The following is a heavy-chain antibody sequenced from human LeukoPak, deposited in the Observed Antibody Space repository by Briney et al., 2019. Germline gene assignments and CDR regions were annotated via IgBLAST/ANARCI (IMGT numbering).Heavy chain of an antibody. CDR2: ISRYNDNT. V-gene: IGHV1-18*01. Sequence: VSEKVSCKASRYTFTNYGISWVRQAPGQGLEWMGWISRYNDNTKYAQKLQGRVTMTTDTSMSTAYMELRSLRSDDTAVYYCARNYYDNSGYYYFDYWGQGTLVTVSS. CDR1: RYTFTNYG. CDR3: ARNYYDNSGYYYFDY. J-gene: IGHJ4*02. D-gene: IGHD3-22*01.